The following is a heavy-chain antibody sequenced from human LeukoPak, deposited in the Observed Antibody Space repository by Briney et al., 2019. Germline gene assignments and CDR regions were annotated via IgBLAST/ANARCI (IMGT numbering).Heavy chain of an antibody. Sequence: KPSETLSLTCAVYGGSFSGYYWSWIRQPAGKGLEWIGRIYTSGSTNYNPSLKSRVTMSVDTSKNQFSLKLSSVTAADTAVYYCASLKQQLVGWFDPWGQGTLVTVSS. J-gene: IGHJ5*02. CDR3: ASLKQQLVGWFDP. CDR2: IYTSGST. D-gene: IGHD6-13*01. V-gene: IGHV4-59*10. CDR1: GGSFSGYY.